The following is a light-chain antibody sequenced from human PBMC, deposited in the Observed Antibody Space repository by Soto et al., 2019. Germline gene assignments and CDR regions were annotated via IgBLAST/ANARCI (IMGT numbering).Light chain of an antibody. V-gene: IGKV2-30*02. CDR3: MQGTHWPRT. CDR1: QSLVHSDGNTY. J-gene: IGKJ1*01. CDR2: KVS. Sequence: DVVITQSPLSLPVTLGQPASISCRSSQSLVHSDGNTYLNWFQQRPGQSPRRLIYKVSKRDSGVSDRFSGSGSGSDFTLKISRVEAEDVGVYYCMQGTHWPRTFGQGTKVEIK.